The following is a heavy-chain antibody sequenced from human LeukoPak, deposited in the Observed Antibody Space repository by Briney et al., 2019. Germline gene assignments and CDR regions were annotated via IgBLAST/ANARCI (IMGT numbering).Heavy chain of an antibody. V-gene: IGHV4-38-2*02. CDR3: ARGLTRPFGDAIDM. CDR1: GYSISSGYY. CDR2: IYHTGST. J-gene: IGHJ3*02. Sequence: SETLSLTCTASGYSISSGYYWGWIRQPPGKGLEWIGSIYHTGSTYYNPFLKSRVTMSVDTSKNQFSLKLNSVTAADTAVYYCARGLTRPFGDAIDMWGQGTRVTVSS. D-gene: IGHD4-23*01.